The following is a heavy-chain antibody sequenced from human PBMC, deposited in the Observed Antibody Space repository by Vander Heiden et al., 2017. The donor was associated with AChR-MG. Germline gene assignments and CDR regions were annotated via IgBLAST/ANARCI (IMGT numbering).Heavy chain of an antibody. Sequence: EVQLLESGGDFVQHGGSLRLSCAASGFTSTTYAMSWVRQGPGKGLEWVSAIGSDGASTYAADSVKGRFRISRDNSKDTVYLQMDSLRAEDTAVYYCAKGHERSVNIPWFDPRGQGTLVTVSS. D-gene: IGHD2-21*01. CDR3: AKGHERSVNIPWFDP. CDR1: GFTSTTYA. V-gene: IGHV3-23*01. CDR2: IGSDGAST. J-gene: IGHJ5*02.